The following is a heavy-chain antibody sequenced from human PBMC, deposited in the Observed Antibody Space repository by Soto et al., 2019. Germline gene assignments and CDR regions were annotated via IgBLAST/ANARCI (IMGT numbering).Heavy chain of an antibody. D-gene: IGHD6-6*01. CDR2: FDPEDGET. CDR1: GYTLTELS. V-gene: IGHV1-24*01. J-gene: IGHJ6*02. CDR3: ATTSPLAARHYYYGMDV. Sequence: ASVKVSCKVSGYTLTELSMHWVRQAHGKGLEWMGGFDPEDGETIYAQKFQGRVTMTEDTSTDTAYMELSSLRSEDTAVYYCATTSPLAARHYYYGMDVWGQGTTVTVSS.